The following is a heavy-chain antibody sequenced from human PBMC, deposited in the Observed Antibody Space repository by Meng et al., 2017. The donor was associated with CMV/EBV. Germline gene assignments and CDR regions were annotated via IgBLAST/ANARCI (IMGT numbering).Heavy chain of an antibody. CDR2: MNPNSGNT. V-gene: IGHV1-8*01. D-gene: IGHD3-3*01. CDR3: ARARALSLRFPYY. Sequence: ASVKVSCKASGYTFTSYDINWVRQATGQGLEWMGWMNPNSGNTGYARKFQGRVTMTRNTSISTAYMELSSLRSEDTAVYYCARARALSLRFPYYWGQGTLVTVSS. CDR1: GYTFTSYD. J-gene: IGHJ4*02.